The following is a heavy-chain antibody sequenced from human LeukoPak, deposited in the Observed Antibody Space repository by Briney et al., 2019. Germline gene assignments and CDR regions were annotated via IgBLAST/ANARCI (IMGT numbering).Heavy chain of an antibody. J-gene: IGHJ4*02. D-gene: IGHD3-16*01. V-gene: IGHV1-8*03. CDR1: GYTFTSYG. CDR2: MNPNSGNT. CDR3: ARGPRGGGDPFDY. Sequence: ASVKVSCKASGYTFTSYGISWVRQAPGQGLEWMGWMNPNSGNTGYAQKFQGRVTITRNTSISTAYMELSSLRSEDTAVYYCARGPRGGGDPFDYWGQGTLVTVSS.